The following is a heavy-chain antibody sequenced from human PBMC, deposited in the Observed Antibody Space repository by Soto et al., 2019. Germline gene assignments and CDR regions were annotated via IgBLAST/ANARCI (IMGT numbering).Heavy chain of an antibody. Sequence: SETLSLTCTVSGGSISSYYWSWIRQPPGKGLEWFGYIYYSGSTNYNPSLKSRVTISVDTSKNQFSLKLSSVTAADTAVYYCSRQGFCSSTSCGGYYYYMDVWGKGTTVTVSS. V-gene: IGHV4-59*08. CDR3: SRQGFCSSTSCGGYYYYMDV. CDR1: GGSISSYY. CDR2: IYYSGST. J-gene: IGHJ6*03. D-gene: IGHD2-2*01.